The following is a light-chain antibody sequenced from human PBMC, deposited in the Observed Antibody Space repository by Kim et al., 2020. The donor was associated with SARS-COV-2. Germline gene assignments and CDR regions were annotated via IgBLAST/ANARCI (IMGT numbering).Light chain of an antibody. CDR1: SCDVGGSDF. CDR3: LSYTTSNTWV. J-gene: IGLJ3*02. V-gene: IGLV2-14*03. Sequence: QSALTQPASVSGSPGQSITISCTGISCDVGGSDFVSWYQQHPGRAPQLVIHDVRNRPSGVSSRFSGYKSGYTASLTIYGLQSEDEADYYCLSYTTSNTWVFGGGTKVTVL. CDR2: DVR.